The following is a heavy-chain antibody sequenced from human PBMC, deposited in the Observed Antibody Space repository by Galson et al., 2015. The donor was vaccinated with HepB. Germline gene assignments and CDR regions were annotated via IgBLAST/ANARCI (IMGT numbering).Heavy chain of an antibody. CDR2: IIPIFGTA. D-gene: IGHD3-10*01. J-gene: IGHJ5*02. V-gene: IGHV1-69*13. Sequence: SVKVSCKASGGTFSSYAISWVRQAPGQGLEWMGGIIPIFGTANYAQKFQGRVTITADESTSTAYMELSSLRSEDTAVYYCARDGLGVQGVIGPRPNEFDPWGQGTLVTVSS. CDR3: ARDGLGVQGVIGPRPNEFDP. CDR1: GGTFSSYA.